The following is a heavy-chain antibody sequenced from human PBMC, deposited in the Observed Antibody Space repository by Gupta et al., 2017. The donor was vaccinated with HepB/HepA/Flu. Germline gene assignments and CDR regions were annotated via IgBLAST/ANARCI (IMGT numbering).Heavy chain of an antibody. CDR1: GYIFTVNF. Sequence: QVRLVQAGAEVKMPGASVKVSWKTSGYIFTVNFTDWVRQAPGQGLEWMGWINPNSGGTNYAQKFQGRVTMTRDTSISTAYMELSGLRSDDTAVYYCTRPHCSSGGCYHYMDVWGEGTTVTVSS. CDR3: TRPHCSSGGCYHYMDV. CDR2: INPNSGGT. J-gene: IGHJ6*03. D-gene: IGHD2-2*01. V-gene: IGHV1-2*02.